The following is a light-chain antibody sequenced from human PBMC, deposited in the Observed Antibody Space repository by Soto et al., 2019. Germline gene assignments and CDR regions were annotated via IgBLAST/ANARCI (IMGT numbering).Light chain of an antibody. V-gene: IGKV1-39*01. CDR2: AAS. CDR3: QQSYSTPYT. Sequence: DIQMTSSPSSLSASVGDRVTITCRASQSISSYLNWYQQKPGKAPKLLIYAASSLQSEVPSRFSGSVSGTDFTLTISSLQPEDFATYYCQQSYSTPYTFGRGTKLEIK. J-gene: IGKJ2*01. CDR1: QSISSY.